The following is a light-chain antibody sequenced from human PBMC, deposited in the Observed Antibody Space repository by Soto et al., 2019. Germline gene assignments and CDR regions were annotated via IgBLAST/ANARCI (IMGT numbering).Light chain of an antibody. CDR1: SRDVGIYNL. CDR3: CSYAGSSTYV. J-gene: IGLJ1*01. V-gene: IGLV2-23*01. Sequence: QSVLTQPASVSGSPGQSITISCTGTSRDVGIYNLVSWYQLHPGKFPKLIIYEDTKRPSGISSRFSGSESGITAFLTISGLQAEDEADYYCCSYAGSSTYVFGTGTKVTLL. CDR2: EDT.